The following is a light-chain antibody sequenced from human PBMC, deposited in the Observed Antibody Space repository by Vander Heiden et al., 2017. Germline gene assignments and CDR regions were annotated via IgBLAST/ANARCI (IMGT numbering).Light chain of an antibody. CDR2: LGS. Sequence: DIVMNQSPLFLPVTPGEPASISCRSSQSLLHSNGYNYLDWYLQKPGQSPQLLIYLGSNRASGVPDRFSGSGSGTDFTLKISRVEAEDVGVYYCRQALQTPHTFGGGTKVEIK. CDR1: QSLLHSNGYNY. J-gene: IGKJ4*01. CDR3: RQALQTPHT. V-gene: IGKV2-28*01.